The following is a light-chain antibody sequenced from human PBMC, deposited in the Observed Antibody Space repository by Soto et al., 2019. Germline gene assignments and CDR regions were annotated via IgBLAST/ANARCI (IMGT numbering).Light chain of an antibody. CDR2: STN. CDR3: VLYMGSGISV. CDR1: SGSVSSTYF. V-gene: IGLV8-61*01. Sequence: QTVVTQEPSFSVSPGGTVTLTCGLSSGSVSSTYFPTWYQQTPGQAPRTLIYSTNTRSSGVPDRFSGSILGNKAALTITGXXXXXXXXXYCVLYMGSGISVFGGGTKVTVL. J-gene: IGLJ2*01.